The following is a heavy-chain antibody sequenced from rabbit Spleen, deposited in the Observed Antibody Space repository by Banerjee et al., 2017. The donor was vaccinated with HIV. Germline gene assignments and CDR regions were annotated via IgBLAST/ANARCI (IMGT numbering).Heavy chain of an antibody. CDR3: ARGSATMTMVITGYYFNL. V-gene: IGHV1S40*01. CDR2: INTYTGKS. J-gene: IGHJ4*01. Sequence: QSLEESGGGLVQPEGSLTLTCTASGFSFSDRDVMCWVRQAPGKGLQWIACINTYTGKSVYATWAKGRFTISRTSSTTVTLQMTSLTVADTATYFCARGSATMTMVITGYYFNLWGQGTLVTVS. D-gene: IGHD2-1*01. CDR1: GFSFSDRDV.